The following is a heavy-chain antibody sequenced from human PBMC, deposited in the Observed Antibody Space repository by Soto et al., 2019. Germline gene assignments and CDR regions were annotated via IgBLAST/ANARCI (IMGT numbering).Heavy chain of an antibody. CDR1: GGSFSDFY. J-gene: IGHJ4*02. CDR2: INHSGST. D-gene: IGHD6-19*01. V-gene: IGHV4-34*01. Sequence: QVQLQQWGAGLLKPSETLSLTCAVYGGSFSDFYWTWIRQPPGKGLEWIGEINHSGSTNYNPSLKSRVVISVDTTQNQLSLILTSVTAADTAVYYCGPRGAVADRRGYWGQGTLVTVST. CDR3: GPRGAVADRRGY.